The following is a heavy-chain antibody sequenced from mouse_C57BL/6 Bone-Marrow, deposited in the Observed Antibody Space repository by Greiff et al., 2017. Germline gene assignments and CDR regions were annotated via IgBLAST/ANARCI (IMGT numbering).Heavy chain of an antibody. CDR2: IDPNSGGT. V-gene: IGHV1-62-3*01. CDR3: ARSRIYDGYCYAMDY. J-gene: IGHJ4*01. Sequence: QVQLQQPGAELVQPGASVKLSCKASGYTFTSYWMHWVKQRPGRGLEWIGRIDPNSGGTKYNEKFKSKATLTVDKSSSTAYRQLSSLTSEDSAVYYCARSRIYDGYCYAMDYWGQGTSVTVSS. D-gene: IGHD2-3*01. CDR1: GYTFTSYW.